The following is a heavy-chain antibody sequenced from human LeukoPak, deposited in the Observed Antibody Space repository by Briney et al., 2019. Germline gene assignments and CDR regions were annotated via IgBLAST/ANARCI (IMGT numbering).Heavy chain of an antibody. Sequence: SETLSLTCTVSGGSISSGSYYWSWIRQPAGKGLEWIGRMYTSGSTNYNPSLKSRVTISVDTSKNQFSLKLSSVTAADTAVYYCARQGAMVTLGFDPWGQGTLVTVSS. D-gene: IGHD5-18*01. J-gene: IGHJ5*02. CDR3: ARQGAMVTLGFDP. CDR1: GGSISSGSYY. V-gene: IGHV4-61*02. CDR2: MYTSGST.